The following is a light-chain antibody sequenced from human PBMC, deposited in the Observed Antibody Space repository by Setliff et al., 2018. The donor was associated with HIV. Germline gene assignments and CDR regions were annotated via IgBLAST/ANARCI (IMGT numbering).Light chain of an antibody. CDR1: SSDVGGYNY. Sequence: QSVLTQPASVSGSPGQSITISCTGTSSDVGGYNYVSWYQQHPGKAPKLMIYDVSKRPSGVSNRFSGSKSGNTASLTISGLQAEDEADYYCSSYTSSSTWVFGGGTKGTVL. J-gene: IGLJ2*01. CDR2: DVS. V-gene: IGLV2-14*01. CDR3: SSYTSSSTWV.